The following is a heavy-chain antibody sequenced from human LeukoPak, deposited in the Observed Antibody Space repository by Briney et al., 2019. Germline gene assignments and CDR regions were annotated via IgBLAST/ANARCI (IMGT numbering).Heavy chain of an antibody. CDR3: ARAGSGWYDYYYYYMDV. Sequence: SETLSLTCTVSGGSISSGDYYWSWIRQPPGKGLEWIGYIYYSGSTYYNPSLKSRVTISVDTSKNQFSLKLSSVTAADTAVYYCARAGSGWYDYYYYYMDVWGKGTTATVSS. D-gene: IGHD6-19*01. CDR2: IYYSGST. V-gene: IGHV4-30-4*08. CDR1: GGSISSGDYY. J-gene: IGHJ6*03.